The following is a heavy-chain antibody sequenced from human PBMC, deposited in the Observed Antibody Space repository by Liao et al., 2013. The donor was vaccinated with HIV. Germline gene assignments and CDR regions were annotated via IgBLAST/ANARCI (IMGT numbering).Heavy chain of an antibody. CDR3: ARADSSSWDPSFDY. D-gene: IGHD6-13*01. CDR1: GASISSGDHY. J-gene: IGHJ4*02. CDR2: VYYSGST. V-gene: IGHV4-30-4*08. Sequence: QVQLQESGPGLVKSSQTLSLTCTVSGASISSGDHYWSWVRQPPGKGLEWIGFVYYSGSTYYNPSLKSRASISVDTSNNQFSLRLSSVTAADTAVYYCARADSSSWDPSFDYWGQGTLVTVSS.